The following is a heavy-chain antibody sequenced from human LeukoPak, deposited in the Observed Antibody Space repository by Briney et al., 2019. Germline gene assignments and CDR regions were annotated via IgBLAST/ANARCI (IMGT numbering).Heavy chain of an antibody. J-gene: IGHJ4*02. CDR3: ARHMVTTPFDY. V-gene: IGHV4-59*08. D-gene: IGHD4-17*01. Sequence: PSETLSLTCTVSGGSISSYYWSWIRQPPGKGLEWIGSIYHSGSTYYNPSLKSRVTISVDTSKNQFSLKLSSVTAADTAVYYCARHMVTTPFDYWGQGTLVTVSS. CDR2: IYHSGST. CDR1: GGSISSYY.